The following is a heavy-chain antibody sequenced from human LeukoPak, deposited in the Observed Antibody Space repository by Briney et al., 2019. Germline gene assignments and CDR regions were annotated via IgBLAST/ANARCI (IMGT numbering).Heavy chain of an antibody. Sequence: GGSLRLSCAASGFTFDDYAMHWVRQAPGKGLEWVSGISWNSGSIGYADSVKGRFTISRDNAKNSLYLPMNRLRAEDTALYYCAKDFKVDGIAVAATSWAALDISGPGTMVTVSS. D-gene: IGHD6-19*01. CDR1: GFTFDDYA. J-gene: IGHJ3*02. V-gene: IGHV3-9*01. CDR2: ISWNSGSI. CDR3: AKDFKVDGIAVAATSWAALDI.